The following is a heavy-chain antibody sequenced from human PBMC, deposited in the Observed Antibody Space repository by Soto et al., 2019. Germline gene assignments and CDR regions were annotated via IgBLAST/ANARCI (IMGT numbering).Heavy chain of an antibody. V-gene: IGHV5-10-1*01. CDR2: IDPSDSYT. J-gene: IGHJ6*01. D-gene: IGHD3-10*01. CDR3: ARRPVSAGRYYYYSGMDV. Sequence: GESLKISCKGSGYSFTSYWISWVRQMPGKGLEWMGRIDPSDSYTNYSPSFQGHVTISADKSISTAYLQRSSLKASETAMYYCARRPVSAGRYYYYSGMDVWGQGTAVT. CDR1: GYSFTSYW.